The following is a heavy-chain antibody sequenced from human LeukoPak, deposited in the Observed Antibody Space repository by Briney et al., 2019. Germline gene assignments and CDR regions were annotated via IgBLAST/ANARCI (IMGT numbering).Heavy chain of an antibody. Sequence: GRSLRLSCAASGFTFSSYGMHWVRQAPGKGLEWVAVISYDGSNKYYADSVKGRFTISRDNSKNTLYLQMNSLRAEDTAVYYCAKGNYGDYPLYFDYWGQGTLVTVS. J-gene: IGHJ4*02. CDR3: AKGNYGDYPLYFDY. CDR1: GFTFSSYG. V-gene: IGHV3-30*18. CDR2: ISYDGSNK. D-gene: IGHD4-17*01.